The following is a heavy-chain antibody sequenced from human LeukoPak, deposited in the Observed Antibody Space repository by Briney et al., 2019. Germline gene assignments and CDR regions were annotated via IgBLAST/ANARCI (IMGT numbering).Heavy chain of an antibody. CDR3: ARDSDYGGNGAPDY. J-gene: IGHJ4*02. CDR1: GYTFTGYY. V-gene: IGHV1-2*06. Sequence: ASVKVSCKASGYTFTGYYMHWVRQAPRQGLEWMGRINPNSGGTNYAQKFQGRVTMTRDTSISTAYMELSRLRSDDTAVYYCARDSDYGGNGAPDYWGQGTLVTVSS. D-gene: IGHD4-23*01. CDR2: INPNSGGT.